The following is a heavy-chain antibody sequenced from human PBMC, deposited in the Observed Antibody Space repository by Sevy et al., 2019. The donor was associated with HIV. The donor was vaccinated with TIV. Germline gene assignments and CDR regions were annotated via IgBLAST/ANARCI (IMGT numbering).Heavy chain of an antibody. CDR1: GFTFSSYG. D-gene: IGHD3-3*01. V-gene: IGHV3-30*18. CDR3: AKDNTYYDFWRGYSPEPYYYGMDV. Sequence: GGSLRLSCAASGFTFSSYGMHWVRQAPGKGLEWVAVISYDGSNKYYADSVKGRFTISRDNSKNTLYLQMNSLRAEDTAVYYCAKDNTYYDFWRGYSPEPYYYGMDVWGQGTTVTVSS. CDR2: ISYDGSNK. J-gene: IGHJ6*02.